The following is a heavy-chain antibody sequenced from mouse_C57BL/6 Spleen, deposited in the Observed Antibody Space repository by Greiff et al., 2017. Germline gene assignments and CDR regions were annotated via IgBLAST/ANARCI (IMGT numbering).Heavy chain of an antibody. J-gene: IGHJ2*01. CDR1: GFTFSDYG. Sequence: DVKLQESGGGLVKPGGSLKLSCAASGFTFSDYGMHWVRQAPEKGLEWVAYISSGSSTIYYADTVKGRFTISRDNAKNTLFLQMTSLRSEDTAMYYCARPGTGYFDYWGQGTTLTVSS. CDR3: ARPGTGYFDY. V-gene: IGHV5-17*01. D-gene: IGHD4-1*01. CDR2: ISSGSSTI.